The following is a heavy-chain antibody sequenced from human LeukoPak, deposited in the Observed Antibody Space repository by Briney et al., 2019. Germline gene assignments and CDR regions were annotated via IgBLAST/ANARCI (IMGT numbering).Heavy chain of an antibody. CDR1: GFTFSSYA. CDR2: ISYDGSNK. J-gene: IGHJ4*02. CDR3: AKGERDFGVVMHY. V-gene: IGHV3-30-3*01. Sequence: GRSLRLSCAASGFTFSSYAMHWVRQAPGKGLEWVAVISYDGSNKYYADSVKGRFTISRDNAKNSLYLQMNSLRAEDTALYYCAKGERDFGVVMHYWGQGTLVTVSS. D-gene: IGHD3-3*01.